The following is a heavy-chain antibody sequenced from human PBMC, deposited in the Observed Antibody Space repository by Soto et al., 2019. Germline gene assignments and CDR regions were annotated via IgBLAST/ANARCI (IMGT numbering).Heavy chain of an antibody. D-gene: IGHD3-3*01. CDR3: AREILTIFGVATDAFDI. J-gene: IGHJ3*02. CDR1: GGSISSYY. Sequence: SETLSLTCTVSGGSISSYYWSWIRQPAGKGLEWIGRIYTSGSTNYNPSLTSRVTMSVDTSKNQFSLKPSSVTAADTAVYYCAREILTIFGVATDAFDICGQGTMVTVSS. CDR2: IYTSGST. V-gene: IGHV4-4*07.